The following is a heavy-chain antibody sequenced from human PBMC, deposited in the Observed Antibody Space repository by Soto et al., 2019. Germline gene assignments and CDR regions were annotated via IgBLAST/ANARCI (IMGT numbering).Heavy chain of an antibody. D-gene: IGHD2-15*01. J-gene: IGHJ6*02. Sequence: KTSETLSLTCTVSGGSISSYYWSWIRQPAGKGLEWIGRIYTSGSTNYNPSLKSRVTMSVDTSKNQFSLKLSSVTAADTAVYYCARGSVGGNYYYYYGMDVWGQGTTVTVSS. CDR3: ARGSVGGNYYYYYGMDV. CDR1: GGSISSYY. V-gene: IGHV4-4*07. CDR2: IYTSGST.